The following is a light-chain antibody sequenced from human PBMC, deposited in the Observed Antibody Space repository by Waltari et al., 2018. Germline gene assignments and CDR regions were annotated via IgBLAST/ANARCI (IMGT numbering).Light chain of an antibody. CDR1: SSDVGAYGY. V-gene: IGLV2-14*03. Sequence: QSALTQPGSVSGSPGQSITISCTGTSSDVGAYGYVSWYQQKPDKAPKLLIFDVNNRDLPVSNRFSGSKSGNTASLTISGLQAEDESDYYCCSFTARGTWIFGGGTRLTVV. CDR3: CSFTARGTWI. J-gene: IGLJ2*01. CDR2: DVN.